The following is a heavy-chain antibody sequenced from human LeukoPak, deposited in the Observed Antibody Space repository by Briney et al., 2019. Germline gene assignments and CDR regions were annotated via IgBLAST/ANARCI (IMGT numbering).Heavy chain of an antibody. Sequence: GGSLRLSCAASGFTFSSYWMSWVRQAPGKGLEWVSYISSSGSTIYYADSVKGRFTISRDNAKNSLYLQMNSLRAEDTAVYYCARGPYGTTGTTGWFDPWGQGTLVTVSS. V-gene: IGHV3-48*04. CDR2: ISSSGSTI. J-gene: IGHJ5*02. D-gene: IGHD1-1*01. CDR3: ARGPYGTTGTTGWFDP. CDR1: GFTFSSYW.